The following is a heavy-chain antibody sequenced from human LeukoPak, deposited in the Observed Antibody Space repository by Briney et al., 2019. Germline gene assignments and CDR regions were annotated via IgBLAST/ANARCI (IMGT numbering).Heavy chain of an antibody. Sequence: PSETLSLTCTVSGGSLTSYYWSWIRQPAGKGLEWIGRIYSSGSTNCNPSLKSRVTMSVDTTKNLFSLKLTSVTAADTAVYYCAGYSYGRFDYWGQGTLVTVSS. CDR3: AGYSYGRFDY. D-gene: IGHD5-18*01. CDR1: GGSLTSYY. CDR2: IYSSGST. J-gene: IGHJ4*02. V-gene: IGHV4-4*07.